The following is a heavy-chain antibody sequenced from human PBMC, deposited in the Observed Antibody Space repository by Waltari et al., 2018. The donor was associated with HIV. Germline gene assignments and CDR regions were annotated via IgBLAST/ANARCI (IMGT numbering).Heavy chain of an antibody. D-gene: IGHD2-8*01. CDR1: GFTVSSYW. CDR3: TRGNGHAFDL. J-gene: IGHJ3*01. V-gene: IGHV3-74*01. Sequence: EVQLVESGGGSVQPGGSLRLSCAASGFTVSSYWMFWVRQVPGKGLVWVSRINSDGSNTTYADSVKGRFTISRDNAKNTLYLQMNSLRAEDTAMYYCTRGNGHAFDLWGQGTMVTVSS. CDR2: INSDGSNT.